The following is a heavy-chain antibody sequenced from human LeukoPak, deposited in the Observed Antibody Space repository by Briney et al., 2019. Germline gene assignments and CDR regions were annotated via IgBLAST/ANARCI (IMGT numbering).Heavy chain of an antibody. D-gene: IGHD6-13*01. J-gene: IGHJ4*02. Sequence: SETLSLTCAVSGGSISSSSYYWGWIHQPPGQGLEWIGSIYYSGSTYYNPSLKSRVTISVDTSKNQFSLKLSSVTAADTAAYYCARAYCSSWYYFDYWGQGTLVTVSS. CDR2: IYYSGST. CDR3: ARAYCSSWYYFDY. CDR1: GGSISSSSYY. V-gene: IGHV4-39*01.